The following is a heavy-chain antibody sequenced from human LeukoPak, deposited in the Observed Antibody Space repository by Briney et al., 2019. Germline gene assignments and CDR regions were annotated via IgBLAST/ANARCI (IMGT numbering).Heavy chain of an antibody. Sequence: GGSLRLSCVASGFTFNTYTMNWVRHTPGKGLAWVSRIKNDGSSTDYADSVKGRFTISRDNARNTLYLQMNSLKAEDTAIYYCARVEGGSYFNQFDQWGQGTLVTVSS. CDR1: GFTFNTYT. J-gene: IGHJ4*02. CDR2: IKNDGSST. CDR3: ARVEGGSYFNQFDQ. V-gene: IGHV3-74*01. D-gene: IGHD1-26*01.